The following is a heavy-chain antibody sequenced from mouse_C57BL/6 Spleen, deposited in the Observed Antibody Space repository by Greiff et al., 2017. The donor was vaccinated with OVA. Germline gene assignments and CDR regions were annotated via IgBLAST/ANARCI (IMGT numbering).Heavy chain of an antibody. V-gene: IGHV1-82*01. CDR2: IYPGDGDT. D-gene: IGHD2-4*01. J-gene: IGHJ1*03. Sequence: QVQLKQSGPELVKPGASVKISCKASGYAFSSSWMNWVKQRPGKGLEWIGRIYPGDGDTNYNGKFKGKATLTADKSSSTAYMQLSSLTSEDSAVYFCARHYDYDGYWYFDVWGTGTTVTVSS. CDR3: ARHYDYDGYWYFDV. CDR1: GYAFSSSW.